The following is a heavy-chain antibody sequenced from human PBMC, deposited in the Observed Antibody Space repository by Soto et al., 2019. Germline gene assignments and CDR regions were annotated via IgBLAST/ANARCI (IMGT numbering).Heavy chain of an antibody. D-gene: IGHD2-15*01. CDR1: GLNFTNAG. CDR3: TTEQVTNCRYWSRYHFDY. Sequence: GGSLRLSGAAAGLNFTNAGITWVRQVPWKGPEWIGRIKSKIDGGTTDYAAPVKGRFNISRDDSKNTLYLKMNSLKIEDKAVSYCTTEQVTNCRYWSRYHFDYSGQGTLVSVSS. V-gene: IGHV3-15*01. CDR2: IKSKIDGGTT. J-gene: IGHJ4*02.